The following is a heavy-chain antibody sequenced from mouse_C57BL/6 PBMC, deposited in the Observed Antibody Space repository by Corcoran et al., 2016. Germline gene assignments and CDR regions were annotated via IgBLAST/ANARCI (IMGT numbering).Heavy chain of an antibody. Sequence: QVQLQQSGAELARPGASVKLSCKASGYTFTSYGISWVKQRTGQGLEWIGEIYPRSGNTYYNEKFKGKATLTADKSSSTAYMELSSLTSEDSAVYFCAGTTVVAPYYAMDYWGQGTSVTVSS. V-gene: IGHV1-81*01. CDR1: GYTFTSYG. J-gene: IGHJ4*01. CDR2: IYPRSGNT. D-gene: IGHD1-1*01. CDR3: AGTTVVAPYYAMDY.